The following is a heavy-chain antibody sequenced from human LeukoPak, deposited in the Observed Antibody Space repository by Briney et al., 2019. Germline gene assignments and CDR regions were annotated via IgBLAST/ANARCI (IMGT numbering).Heavy chain of an antibody. D-gene: IGHD6-6*01. CDR3: AKDVLPFSSSGEFND. CDR1: GFIFSSYA. CDR2: ISGSGGST. V-gene: IGHV3-23*01. Sequence: GGSLRLSCAASGFIFSSYALSWVRQAPGKGPECVSVISGSGGSTYYADSVKGRFTISRDNSKNTLFLQMDSLRFEDTAVYYCAKDVLPFSSSGEFNDWGQGSLVTVSS. J-gene: IGHJ1*01.